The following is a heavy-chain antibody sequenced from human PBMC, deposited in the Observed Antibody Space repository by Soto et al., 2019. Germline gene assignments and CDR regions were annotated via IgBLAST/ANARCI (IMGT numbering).Heavy chain of an antibody. J-gene: IGHJ3*02. CDR2: ISAYNGNT. CDR3: ARDPTQHDAFYI. Sequence: ASVNVSCKASGYTFTSYGISWVRQAPGQGLEWMGWISAYNGNTNYAQKLQGRVTMTTDTSTSTAYMELRSLRSDDTAVYYCARDPTQHDAFYIWGQGTMVTVSS. V-gene: IGHV1-18*01. CDR1: GYTFTSYG.